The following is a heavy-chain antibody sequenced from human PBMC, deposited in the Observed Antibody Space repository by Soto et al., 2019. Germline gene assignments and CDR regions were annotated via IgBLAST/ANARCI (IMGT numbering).Heavy chain of an antibody. J-gene: IGHJ4*02. V-gene: IGHV1-18*01. CDR3: ARGYYDSSGPFDY. CDR2: ISTYNGNT. CDR1: GYTLTSHG. D-gene: IGHD3-22*01. Sequence: QVQLVQSGAEVKKPGASVKVSCKPSGYTLTSHGISWVRQAPGQGLEWMGWISTYNGNTKYAQKFQERVTMTADTSTNTAHMELRSLRSDDTAMYYCARGYYDSSGPFDYWGEGTLVTVSS.